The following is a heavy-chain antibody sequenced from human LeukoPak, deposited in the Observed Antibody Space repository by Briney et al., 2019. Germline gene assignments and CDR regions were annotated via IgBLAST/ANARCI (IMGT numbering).Heavy chain of an antibody. J-gene: IGHJ5*02. CDR1: GGTFSSYA. CDR2: IIPIFGTA. V-gene: IGHV1-69*05. CDR3: ARARTNVVVTATNNWFDP. D-gene: IGHD2-21*02. Sequence: ASVKVFCKASGGTFSSYAISWVRQAPGQGLEGMGGIIPIFGTANYAQKFQGRVTITTDESTSTAYMELSSLRSEDTAVYYCARARTNVVVTATNNWFDPWGQGTLVTVSS.